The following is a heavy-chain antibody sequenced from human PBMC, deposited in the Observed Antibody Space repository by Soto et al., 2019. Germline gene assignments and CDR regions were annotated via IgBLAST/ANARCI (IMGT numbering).Heavy chain of an antibody. D-gene: IGHD2-2*01. J-gene: IGHJ5*02. V-gene: IGHV2-26*01. CDR1: VFSLSNPHMG. CDR2: IFSSDEK. Sequence: SGPELVNPAESLTLACYFSVFSLSNPHMGVSWIRQPPGKALEWLAHIFSSDEKSYSTSLKSRLTISKDTSKSQVVLTMTNIDPVDTATYYCARSNYHRVSTSCDWFDPWGQGTLVTVSS. CDR3: ARSNYHRVSTSCDWFDP.